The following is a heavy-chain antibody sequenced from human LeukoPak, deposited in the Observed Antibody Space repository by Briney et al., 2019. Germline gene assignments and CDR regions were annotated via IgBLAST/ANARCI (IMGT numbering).Heavy chain of an antibody. D-gene: IGHD2-21*02. Sequence: GGSLRLSCAASGFTFSSYSMNWVRQAPGKGLEWVSSISSSSSYIYYADSVKGRFTISRDNAKNSLYMQMNSLRAEDTAVYYCARSLGVVVTAFHDYWGQGTLVTV. J-gene: IGHJ4*02. CDR2: ISSSSSYI. V-gene: IGHV3-21*01. CDR3: ARSLGVVVTAFHDY. CDR1: GFTFSSYS.